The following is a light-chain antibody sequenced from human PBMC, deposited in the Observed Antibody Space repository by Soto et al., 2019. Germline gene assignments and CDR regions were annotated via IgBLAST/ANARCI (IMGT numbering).Light chain of an antibody. V-gene: IGKV1-5*01. J-gene: IGKJ1*01. CDR3: QQYNSYLWT. Sequence: DIQMTQSPSALSASVGDRVTITCRASQSLNSLLAWYQQKPGRAPKLLIYDASTLESGVPSRFSGSGSGTEFTLTISSLQPDDFATYYCQQYNSYLWTFGQGTKVDIK. CDR2: DAS. CDR1: QSLNSL.